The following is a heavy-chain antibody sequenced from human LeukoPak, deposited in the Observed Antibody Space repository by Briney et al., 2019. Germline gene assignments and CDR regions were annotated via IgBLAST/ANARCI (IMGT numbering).Heavy chain of an antibody. V-gene: IGHV1-18*01. CDR3: VREGGSSGYYFFHY. CDR1: GYTFTNYD. D-gene: IGHD3-22*01. J-gene: IGHJ4*02. CDR2: ISAYNGNT. Sequence: ASVKVSCKASGYTFTNYDISWVRQAPGQGLEWMGWISAYNGNTNYAQKLQGRVTMTTDTSTTTAYMELRSLRSDDTAVYYCVREGGSSGYYFFHYWGQGALVTVSS.